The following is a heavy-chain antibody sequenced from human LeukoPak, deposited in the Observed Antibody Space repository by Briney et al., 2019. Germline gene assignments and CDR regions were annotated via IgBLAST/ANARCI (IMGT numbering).Heavy chain of an antibody. CDR3: AREVGSGNFFDY. Sequence: GGSLRLSCAASGFTFSSYAMHWVRQAPGKGLEWVAVISYDGSNKYYPDSVKGRFTISRDSSKNTLYLQMNSLRAEDTAVYYCAREVGSGNFFDYWGQGTLVTVSS. CDR1: GFTFSSYA. J-gene: IGHJ4*02. D-gene: IGHD1-26*01. V-gene: IGHV3-30-3*01. CDR2: ISYDGSNK.